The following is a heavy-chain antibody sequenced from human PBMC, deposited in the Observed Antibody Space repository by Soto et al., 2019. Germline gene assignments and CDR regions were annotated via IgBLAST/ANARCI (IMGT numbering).Heavy chain of an antibody. D-gene: IGHD2-15*01. Sequence: QVQLVESGGGVVQPGRSLRLSCAASGFTFSGFAMHWVRQAPGKGLEWVAVISYDGSNKYYADSVKGRFTIYRDNYKNTLYVQMNSLRAEDTAVYYCARFKGCSGGSCYSHFDYWGQGTLVTVSS. CDR2: ISYDGSNK. V-gene: IGHV3-30-3*01. J-gene: IGHJ4*02. CDR3: ARFKGCSGGSCYSHFDY. CDR1: GFTFSGFA.